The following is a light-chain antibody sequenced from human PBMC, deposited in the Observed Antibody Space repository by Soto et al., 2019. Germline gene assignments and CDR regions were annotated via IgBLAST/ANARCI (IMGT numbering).Light chain of an antibody. CDR1: SSNIGAGYA. CDR2: GNN. CDR3: QSYDSRLSSYV. V-gene: IGLV1-40*01. Sequence: VLTQLPSVSGAPGQRVTISCTGSSSNIGAGYAVHWYQQLPGTAPKLLIHGNNNRPSGVPDRFSGSKSDTSASLAITGLQADDEADYYCQSYDSRLSSYVFGTGTKVTVL. J-gene: IGLJ1*01.